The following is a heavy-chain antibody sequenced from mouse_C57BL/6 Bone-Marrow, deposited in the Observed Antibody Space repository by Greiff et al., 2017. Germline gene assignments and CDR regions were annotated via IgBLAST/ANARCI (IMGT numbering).Heavy chain of an antibody. Sequence: VQLQQSGAELVKPGASVKLSCKASGYTFTSYPMHWVKQRPGRGLEWIGRIDPYSGGTKYNEKFKTKATLTVDKPSSTAYMQLSSLTSEDSAVYYCAREGATVVAWYFDVWGTGTTVTVSS. J-gene: IGHJ1*03. V-gene: IGHV1-72*01. CDR1: GYTFTSYP. D-gene: IGHD1-1*01. CDR3: AREGATVVAWYFDV. CDR2: IDPYSGGT.